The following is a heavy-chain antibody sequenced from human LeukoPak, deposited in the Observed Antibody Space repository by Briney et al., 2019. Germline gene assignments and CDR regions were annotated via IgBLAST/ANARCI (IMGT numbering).Heavy chain of an antibody. Sequence: SETLSLTCAVYGGSFSGNYWNWIRQPPGKGLEWIGEINHSGSTNYNPSLKSRVTISVDTSKKQFSLKLSSVTAADTAVYYCARGRLLMWFDPWGQGTLVTVSS. J-gene: IGHJ5*02. V-gene: IGHV4-34*01. CDR2: INHSGST. D-gene: IGHD3-16*01. CDR1: GGSFSGNY. CDR3: ARGRLLMWFDP.